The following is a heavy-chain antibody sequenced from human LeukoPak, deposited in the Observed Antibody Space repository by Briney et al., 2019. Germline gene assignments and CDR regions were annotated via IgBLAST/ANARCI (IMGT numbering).Heavy chain of an antibody. CDR1: GFTLSGYW. CDR2: IKQDGDEK. V-gene: IGHV3-7*01. CDR3: AKPTYSGYDVLGY. Sequence: QAGGSLRLSCAASGFTLSGYWMSWVRRAPGKGLEWVANIKQDGDEKYYVDSVKGRFTISRDNSKNTLYLQMNSLRAEDTAVYYCAKPTYSGYDVLGYWGQGTLVTVSS. J-gene: IGHJ4*02. D-gene: IGHD5-12*01.